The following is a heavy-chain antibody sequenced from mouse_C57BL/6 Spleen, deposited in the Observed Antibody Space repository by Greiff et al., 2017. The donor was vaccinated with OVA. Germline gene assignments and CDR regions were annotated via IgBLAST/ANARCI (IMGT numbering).Heavy chain of an antibody. CDR3: ARKGDSWFAY. V-gene: IGHV1-63*01. CDR2: IYPGGGYT. Sequence: QVQLKESGAELVRPGTSVKMSCKASGYTFTNFWIGWAKQRPGHGLEWIGDIYPGGGYTNYNEKFKGKATLTADKSSSTAYMQFSSLTSEDSAIYYCARKGDSWFAYWGQGTLVTVSA. CDR1: GYTFTNFW. J-gene: IGHJ3*01.